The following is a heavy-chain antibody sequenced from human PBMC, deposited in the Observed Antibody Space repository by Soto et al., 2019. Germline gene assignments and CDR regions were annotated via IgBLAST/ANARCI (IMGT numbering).Heavy chain of an antibody. V-gene: IGHV1-18*01. J-gene: IGHJ6*02. CDR2: ISAYNGQT. D-gene: IGHD2-15*01. Sequence: QVQLVQSGVEVKKPGASVKVSCKASGYTFNIYGISWVRQAPGQGLEWLGWISAYNGQTKDAQKFQGRVFMTTDTATTTSYMELRSLSSDDTAVYYCARDDGNTGGRDVCGQGTTVTVSS. CDR1: GYTFNIYG. CDR3: ARDDGNTGGRDV.